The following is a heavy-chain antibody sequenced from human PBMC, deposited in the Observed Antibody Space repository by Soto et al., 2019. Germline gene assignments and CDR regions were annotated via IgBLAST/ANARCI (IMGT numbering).Heavy chain of an antibody. CDR2: IIPIDGTA. J-gene: IGHJ2*01. Sequence: QVQLVQSGAEVKEPGSSVKVSCKVSGDTFNKYTINWVRQAPGQGLEWMAGIIPIDGTANYALKFHGRIKVTADDSTATAYMELNSLTSEDTAIYYCARDGHGYNYWYFDLWGRGTLITVSS. CDR1: GDTFNKYT. D-gene: IGHD5-12*01. V-gene: IGHV1-69*01. CDR3: ARDGHGYNYWYFDL.